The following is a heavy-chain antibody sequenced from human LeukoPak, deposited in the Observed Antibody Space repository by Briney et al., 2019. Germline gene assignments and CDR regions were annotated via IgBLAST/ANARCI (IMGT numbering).Heavy chain of an antibody. D-gene: IGHD3-9*01. Sequence: GGSLRFSFPASGFTFTTYAMGWVRQAQGKGLKWVSAIPGSGGSTYYADSVKGRFAISRDNSKNTLYLQMNSLRAEDTAVYYCAKWGDYDVLTGYYDPDYWGQGTLVTVSS. CDR2: IPGSGGST. V-gene: IGHV3-23*01. CDR1: GFTFTTYA. CDR3: AKWGDYDVLTGYYDPDY. J-gene: IGHJ4*02.